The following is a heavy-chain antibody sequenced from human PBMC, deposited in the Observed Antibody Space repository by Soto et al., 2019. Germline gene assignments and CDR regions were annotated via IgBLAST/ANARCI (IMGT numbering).Heavy chain of an antibody. D-gene: IGHD3-22*01. Sequence: ASVTVSCKASGYTFTSYGISWVRQAPGQGLEWMGWISAYNGNTNYAQKLQGRVTMTTDTSTSTAYMELRSLRSDDTAVYYCARDAVTMIVVVPSQFYYGMDVWGQGTTVTVSS. CDR1: GYTFTSYG. V-gene: IGHV1-18*01. CDR3: ARDAVTMIVVVPSQFYYGMDV. J-gene: IGHJ6*02. CDR2: ISAYNGNT.